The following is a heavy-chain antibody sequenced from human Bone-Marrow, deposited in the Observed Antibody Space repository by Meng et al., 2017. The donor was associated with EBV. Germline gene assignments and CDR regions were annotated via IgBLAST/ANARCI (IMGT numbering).Heavy chain of an antibody. CDR2: LIPFLDAP. J-gene: IGHJ4*02. CDR3: ASEAGRGYTPDY. D-gene: IGHD3-10*01. V-gene: IGHV1-69*01. CDR1: GGHFNSDA. Sequence: QVQVVTSGAEVKKLGSSVKVACKTSGGHFNSDAISWVRQAPGQGLEWMGGLIPFLDAPNYAKKFQGRVTITADESTSTHYMELSSLRSEDTAVYYCASEAGRGYTPDYWGQGTLVTVSS.